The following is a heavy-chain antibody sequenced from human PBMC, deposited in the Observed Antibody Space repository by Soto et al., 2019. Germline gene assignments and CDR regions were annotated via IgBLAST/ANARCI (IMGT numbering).Heavy chain of an antibody. J-gene: IGHJ5*02. D-gene: IGHD3-10*01. CDR3: ARSAMVRGGGWFDP. V-gene: IGHV3-23*01. CDR2: ISGSGGIT. CDR1: GFTFSSYA. Sequence: EVQLLESGGGLVQPGGTLRLSCAASGFTFSSYAMSWVRQAPGKGLEWVSDISGSGGITYYADSVKGRFTISRDNSKNTLYLQMNSLRAEDTAVYYCARSAMVRGGGWFDPWGQGTLVTVSS.